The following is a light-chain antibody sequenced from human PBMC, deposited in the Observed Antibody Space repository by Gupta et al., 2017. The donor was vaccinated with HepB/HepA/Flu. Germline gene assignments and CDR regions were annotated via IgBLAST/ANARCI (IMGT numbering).Light chain of an antibody. J-gene: IGKJ1*01. CDR2: RIS. Sequence: DLVMTQTPPSSLVTLGQTASIPCRSSQNLVHADGNTYLNWLHQRPGHPPRLLIYRISNRFSGVPDRFSGSGAGTYFTLKISRVEAEDVGVYYCMQGTQFPRTFGQGTKVEIK. V-gene: IGKV2-24*01. CDR1: QNLVHADGNTY. CDR3: MQGTQFPRT.